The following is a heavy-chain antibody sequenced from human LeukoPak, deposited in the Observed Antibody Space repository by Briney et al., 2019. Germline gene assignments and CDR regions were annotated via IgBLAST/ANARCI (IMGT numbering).Heavy chain of an antibody. Sequence: PGVSLRPSCAASGFTLRTYTMTWVRQAPGKGLEWISYIGTSSSTVYYADSVKGRFTISRDNAKNSLYLQMNSLRVEDTAVYYCARVFFFAAEAGYEMDVWGQGTTVTVSS. V-gene: IGHV3-48*01. D-gene: IGHD5-18*01. CDR3: ARVFFFAAEAGYEMDV. CDR2: IGTSSSTV. J-gene: IGHJ6*02. CDR1: GFTLRTYT.